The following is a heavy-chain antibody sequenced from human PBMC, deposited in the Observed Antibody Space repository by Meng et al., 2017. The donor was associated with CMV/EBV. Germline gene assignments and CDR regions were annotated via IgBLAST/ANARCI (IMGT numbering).Heavy chain of an antibody. CDR2: ISASGYYT. CDR3: AKAPTRRYYFDS. Sequence: CAASEFSITDYAVNWGRQAQGKGLEWVSVISASGYYTFYAESVKGRFTIGRDISKNTVYLQTNSLRAEDTAVYFCAKAPTRRYYFDSWGQGSLVTVSS. J-gene: IGHJ4*02. CDR1: EFSITDYA. D-gene: IGHD5-24*01. V-gene: IGHV3-23*01.